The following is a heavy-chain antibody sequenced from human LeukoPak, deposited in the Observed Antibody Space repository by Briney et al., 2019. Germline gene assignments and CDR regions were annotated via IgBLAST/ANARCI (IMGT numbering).Heavy chain of an antibody. CDR2: INTNTGNP. D-gene: IGHD3-3*01. V-gene: IGHV7-4-1*02. Sequence: ASVKVSCKASGYTFTSYAMHWVRQAPGQGLEWMGWINTNTGNPTYAQGFTGRFVFSLDTSVSTAYLQISSLKAEDTAVYYCARPGRMAIFGVVSLDYWGQGTLVTVSS. J-gene: IGHJ4*02. CDR1: GYTFTSYA. CDR3: ARPGRMAIFGVVSLDY.